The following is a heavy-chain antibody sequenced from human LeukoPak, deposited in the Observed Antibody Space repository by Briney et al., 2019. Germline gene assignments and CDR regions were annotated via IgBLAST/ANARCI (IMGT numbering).Heavy chain of an antibody. CDR1: GFTFSDYY. D-gene: IGHD3-10*02. J-gene: IGHJ6*04. CDR3: AELGITMIGGV. Sequence: GGSLRLSCAASGFTFSDYYMSWLRQAPGKGLEWISYISSSDSTIYYADSVKGRFTISRDNAKNSLYLQMNSLRAEDTAVYYCAELGITMIGGVWGKGTTVTISS. CDR2: ISSSDSTI. V-gene: IGHV3-11*04.